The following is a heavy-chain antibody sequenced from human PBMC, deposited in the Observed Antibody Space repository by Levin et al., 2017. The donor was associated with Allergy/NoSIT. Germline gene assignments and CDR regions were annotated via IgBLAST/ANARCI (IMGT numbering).Heavy chain of an antibody. Sequence: GESLKISCAASGFTFSSYAMHWVRQAPGKGLEWVAVISYDGSNKYYADSVKGRFTISRDNSKNTLYLQMNSLRAEDTAVYYCARVLKGGYCSSTSCSPRIYYYYYGMDVWGQGTTVTVSS. D-gene: IGHD2-2*01. CDR2: ISYDGSNK. J-gene: IGHJ6*02. CDR1: GFTFSSYA. V-gene: IGHV3-30*04. CDR3: ARVLKGGYCSSTSCSPRIYYYYYGMDV.